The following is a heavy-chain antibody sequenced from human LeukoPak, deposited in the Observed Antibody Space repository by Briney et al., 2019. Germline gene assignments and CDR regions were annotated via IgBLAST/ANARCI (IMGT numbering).Heavy chain of an antibody. CDR2: IYYSGST. D-gene: IGHD6-13*01. V-gene: IGHV4-39*07. CDR1: GFSFSSTW. J-gene: IGHJ4*02. Sequence: PGGSLRLSCTASGFSFSSTWMHWIRQPPGKGLERIGSIYYSGSTNYNPSLKSRVTISVDTSKNQFSLKLSSVTAADTAVYYCARACYGGYSSSYVDYWGQGTLVTVSS. CDR3: ARACYGGYSSSYVDY.